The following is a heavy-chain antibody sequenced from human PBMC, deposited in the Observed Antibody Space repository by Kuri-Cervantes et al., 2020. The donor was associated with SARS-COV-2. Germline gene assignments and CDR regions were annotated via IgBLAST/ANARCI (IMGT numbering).Heavy chain of an antibody. D-gene: IGHD2-15*01. J-gene: IGHJ6*03. CDR2: IYPGDSDT. CDR1: GYNFTSHW. CDR3: ARGGGPSLRYYYYYMDV. Sequence: KVSCKASGYNFTSHWIGWVRQMPGKGLEWMGIIYPGDSDTRYSPSFQGQVTISADKSISTAYLQWSSLKASDTAMYYCARGGGPSLRYYYYYMDVWGKGTTVTVSS. V-gene: IGHV5-51*01.